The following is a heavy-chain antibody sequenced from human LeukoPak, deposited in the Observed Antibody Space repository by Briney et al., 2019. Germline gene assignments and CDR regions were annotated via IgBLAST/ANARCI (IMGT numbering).Heavy chain of an antibody. CDR3: AIQYSSSSNGDYYMDV. Sequence: PSETLSLTCTVSGGSISSGSYYWSWIRQPAGKGLEWIGRMYTSGSTNYNPSLKSRVTISVDTSKNQFSLKLSSVTAADTAVYYCAIQYSSSSNGDYYMDVWGKGTTVTVSS. J-gene: IGHJ6*03. CDR2: MYTSGST. V-gene: IGHV4-61*02. CDR1: GGSISSGSYY. D-gene: IGHD6-6*01.